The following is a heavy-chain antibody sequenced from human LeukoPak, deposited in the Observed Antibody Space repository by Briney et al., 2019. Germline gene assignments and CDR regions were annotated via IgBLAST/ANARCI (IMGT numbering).Heavy chain of an antibody. V-gene: IGHV4-34*12. J-gene: IGHJ4*02. D-gene: IGHD4/OR15-4a*01. CDR3: ARGAPGY. CDR1: GRSLSSYP. Sequence: PSETLSLTCAVYGRSLSSYPWTWIRHPPGKGLEWIGQIIHSASTKYNPSINGRVTMSVDTSKNQFSLKLASETAAGTAVYYCARGAPGYWGQGTLVTVSS. CDR2: IIHSAST.